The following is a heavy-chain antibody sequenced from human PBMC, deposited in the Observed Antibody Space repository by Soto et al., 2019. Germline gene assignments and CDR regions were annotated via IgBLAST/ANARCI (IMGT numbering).Heavy chain of an antibody. J-gene: IGHJ4*02. CDR3: VRGTYSSSWAYIYYFDS. V-gene: IGHV6-1*01. CDR2: TYYRSRWYN. D-gene: IGHD6-13*01. CDR1: GDNVSSKTAA. Sequence: QVQLQQSGPGLVKPSQTLSLTCGISGDNVSSKTAAWGWIRQSPSRGLEWLGRTYYRSRWYNDSAVSVKSRITINPDTSKNQFSLQLSSVTPDDTAVYYCVRGTYSSSWAYIYYFDSWGQGTLVTVSS.